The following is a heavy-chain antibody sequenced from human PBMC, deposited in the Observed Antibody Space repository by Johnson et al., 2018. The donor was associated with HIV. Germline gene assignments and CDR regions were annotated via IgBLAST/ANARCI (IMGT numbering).Heavy chain of an antibody. CDR1: GFTFSNSD. Sequence: QVQLVESGGGVVQPGGSLTLSCAASGFTFSNSDMHWVRQPTGQGLEWVSGMGTASTGYADSVKGRFTISRDNSKNTLFLQMNSLRAEDTAVYYCAKCRDYDSGGCSNAFDIWGQGTMVTVSS. CDR3: AKCRDYDSGGCSNAFDI. J-gene: IGHJ3*02. CDR2: MGTAST. V-gene: IGHV3-NL1*01. D-gene: IGHD3-22*01.